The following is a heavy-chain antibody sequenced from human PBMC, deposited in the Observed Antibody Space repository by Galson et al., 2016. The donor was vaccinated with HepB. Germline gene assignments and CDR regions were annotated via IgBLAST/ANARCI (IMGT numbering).Heavy chain of an antibody. V-gene: IGHV3-23*01. CDR3: AKDLWVRQQLAYYFDY. CDR2: ISHSGGTT. Sequence: SLRLSCAASEFTFSSYAMAWVRQAPGKGLEWVSGISHSGGTTYYADSVKGRFTVSRGNSKNTLYLQMSSLRAEDTAVYYCAKDLWVRQQLAYYFDYWGQGTLVTVSS. J-gene: IGHJ4*02. D-gene: IGHD6-13*01. CDR1: EFTFSSYA.